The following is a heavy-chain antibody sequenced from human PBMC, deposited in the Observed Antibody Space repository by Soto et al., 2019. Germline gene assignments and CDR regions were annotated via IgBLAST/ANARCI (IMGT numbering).Heavy chain of an antibody. D-gene: IGHD1-1*01. CDR2: IYSNDDK. Sequence: QITLKESGPTLVKPTQTLTLTCTFSGFSLSTGAVGVGWIRQPPGQALAWLIVIYSNDDKRYSPSLKSRLTITKDTSKNPVVLTMTNMDPVDTATYYCARRLGSGYFDYWGQGTLVTISS. CDR3: ARRLGSGYFDY. CDR1: GFSLSTGAVG. J-gene: IGHJ4*02. V-gene: IGHV2-5*01.